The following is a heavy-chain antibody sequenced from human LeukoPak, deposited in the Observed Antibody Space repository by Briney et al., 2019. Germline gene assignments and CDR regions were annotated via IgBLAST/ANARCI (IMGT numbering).Heavy chain of an antibody. J-gene: IGHJ4*02. D-gene: IGHD5-12*01. Sequence: SETLSLTCTVSGGSISSYFWSWIRQPPGKGLEWIGYIYYSGRTSYNPSLKSRVTILVDTSKSQFSLKLSSVTAADTAVYYCARVGGYSGYDQFDYWGQGTLVTVSS. CDR3: ARVGGYSGYDQFDY. CDR2: IYYSGRT. CDR1: GGSISSYF. V-gene: IGHV4-59*01.